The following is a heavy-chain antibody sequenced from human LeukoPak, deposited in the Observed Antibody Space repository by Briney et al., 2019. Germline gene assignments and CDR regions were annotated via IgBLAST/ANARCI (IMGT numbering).Heavy chain of an antibody. Sequence: PGASLRLSCAASGFTFTSYWMHWVRQAPGKGLVCVSRINGDGSSTSYADSVKGRFTISRDNAKNTLYLQMNSLRAEDTAVYYCARGRYSPGGSWGQGTLVTVSS. V-gene: IGHV3-74*01. D-gene: IGHD2-15*01. CDR1: GFTFTSYW. CDR3: ARGRYSPGGS. CDR2: INGDGSST. J-gene: IGHJ5*02.